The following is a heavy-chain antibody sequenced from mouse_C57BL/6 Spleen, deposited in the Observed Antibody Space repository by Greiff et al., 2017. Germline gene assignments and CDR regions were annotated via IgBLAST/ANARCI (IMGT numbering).Heavy chain of an antibody. D-gene: IGHD2-4*01. V-gene: IGHV5-16*01. CDR3: ASVYDYDGGFDY. CDR2: INYDGSST. CDR1: GFTFSDYY. Sequence: EVKLVESEGGLVQPGSSMKLSCTASGFTFSDYYMAWVRQVPEKGLEWVANINYDGSSTYYLDSLKSRFIISRDNAKNILYLQMSSLKSEDTATYYCASVYDYDGGFDYWGQGTTLTVSS. J-gene: IGHJ2*01.